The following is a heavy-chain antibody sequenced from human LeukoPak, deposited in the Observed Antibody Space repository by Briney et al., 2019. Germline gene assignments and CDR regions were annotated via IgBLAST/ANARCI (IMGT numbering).Heavy chain of an antibody. CDR3: TREGGEGDYTAFDL. CDR1: GFIFSAYI. CDR2: IRKKNAGYTT. V-gene: IGHV3-72*01. D-gene: IGHD3-3*01. J-gene: IGHJ3*01. Sequence: GGSLRLSCAASGFIFSAYIMDWVRQAPGKGLEWIGRIRKKNAGYTTEYAASVKGRFVVSRDDSKDSVFLQMNSLETEDTAVYYCTREGGEGDYTAFDLWGQGTVVTVSS.